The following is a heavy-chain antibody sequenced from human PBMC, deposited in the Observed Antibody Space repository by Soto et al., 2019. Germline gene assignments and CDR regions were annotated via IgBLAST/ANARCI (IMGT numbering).Heavy chain of an antibody. CDR3: AKTTMTDCSSTSCNAQQLVGADIAFDI. CDR1: GFTFSSYA. D-gene: IGHD2-2*01. Sequence: GGSLRLSCAASGFTFSSYAMSWVRQAPGKGLEWVSAISGSGGSTYYADSVKGRFTISRDNSKNTLYLQMNSLRAEDTAVYYCAKTTMTDCSSTSCNAQQLVGADIAFDIWGQGTMVTVSS. CDR2: ISGSGGST. V-gene: IGHV3-23*01. J-gene: IGHJ3*02.